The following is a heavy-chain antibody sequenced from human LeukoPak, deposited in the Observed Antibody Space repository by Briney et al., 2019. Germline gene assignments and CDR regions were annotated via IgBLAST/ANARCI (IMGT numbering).Heavy chain of an antibody. J-gene: IGHJ4*02. CDR2: IIPIFGTA. CDR3: ARNILGYCSSTSCYGFDY. CDR1: GGTFSGYA. D-gene: IGHD2-2*01. V-gene: IGHV1-69*05. Sequence: ASVKVSCKASGGTFSGYAISWVRQAPGQGLEWMGGIIPIFGTANYAQKFQGRVTITTDESTSTAYMELSSLRSEDTAVYYCARNILGYCSSTSCYGFDYWGQGTLVTVSS.